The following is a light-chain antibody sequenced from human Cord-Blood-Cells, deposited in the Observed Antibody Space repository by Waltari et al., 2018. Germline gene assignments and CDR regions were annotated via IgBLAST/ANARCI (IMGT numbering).Light chain of an antibody. V-gene: IGKV1-17*01. J-gene: IGKJ1*01. Sequence: DIQMTQSPSSLSASVGDRVTITCRASQGMRNDLGCDQKKPGKAPKRRIYAAFSLQSGVPSRLSGSGSGTEFTLTISSLQPEDFATYYCLQHNSYPWTFGQGTKVEIK. CDR2: AAF. CDR1: QGMRND. CDR3: LQHNSYPWT.